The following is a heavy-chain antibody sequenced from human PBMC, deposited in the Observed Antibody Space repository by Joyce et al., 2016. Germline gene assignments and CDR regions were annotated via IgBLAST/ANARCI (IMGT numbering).Heavy chain of an antibody. Sequence: QVQLVQSGAEVKKPGSSVNVSCKASGGTFSSYAISWVRQAPGQGLEWLGGIIPFFPTTNYAQRFQGRVTITADTSTSTAYMELSSLRAEDTAVYYCARTRGYSGYDSYYFDYWGQGTLVTVSS. CDR2: IIPFFPTT. V-gene: IGHV1-69*06. J-gene: IGHJ4*02. CDR1: GGTFSSYA. CDR3: ARTRGYSGYDSYYFDY. D-gene: IGHD5-12*01.